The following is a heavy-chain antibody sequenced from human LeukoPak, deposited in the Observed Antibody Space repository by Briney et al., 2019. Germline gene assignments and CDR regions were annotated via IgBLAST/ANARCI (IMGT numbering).Heavy chain of an antibody. V-gene: IGHV4-39*01. CDR2: IYYSGNT. CDR1: GGSISSNNYY. CDR3: ARGVGTGWFYYFDY. J-gene: IGHJ4*02. D-gene: IGHD6-19*01. Sequence: PSETLSLTCTVSGGSISSNNYYWGWIRQPPGKGLKWIGSIYYSGNTYYNPSLKSRVTISVDTSKNQFSLKLSSVTAADTAVYYCARGVGTGWFYYFDYWGQGTLVTVYS.